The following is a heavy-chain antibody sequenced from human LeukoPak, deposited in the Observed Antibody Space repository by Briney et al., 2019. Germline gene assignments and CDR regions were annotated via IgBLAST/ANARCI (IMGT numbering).Heavy chain of an antibody. CDR3: ARDNAYMLGY. Sequence: GGSLRLSCAASGFTFRSYWMHWVRQAPGKGLVWVSRINIDGSSGSYADSVEGRFTISRDNAKNTLYLQMNSLRAEDTAVYYCARDNAYMLGYWGQGTQVTVSS. CDR1: GFTFRSYW. J-gene: IGHJ4*02. CDR2: INIDGSSG. D-gene: IGHD5-24*01. V-gene: IGHV3-74*01.